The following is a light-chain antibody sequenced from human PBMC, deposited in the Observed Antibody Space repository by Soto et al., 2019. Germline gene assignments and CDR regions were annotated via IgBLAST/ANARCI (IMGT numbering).Light chain of an antibody. V-gene: IGLV2-14*01. CDR3: SSYTSSSTSVV. Sequence: QSALTQPASVSGSPGQSITISCTGTSSDVGGYNYVSWYQQHRGKAPKLMIYDVSNRPSGVSNRFSGSKSGNTASLTISGLQAEDEADYYCSSYTSSSTSVVFGGGTKLTVL. CDR1: SSDVGGYNY. CDR2: DVS. J-gene: IGLJ2*01.